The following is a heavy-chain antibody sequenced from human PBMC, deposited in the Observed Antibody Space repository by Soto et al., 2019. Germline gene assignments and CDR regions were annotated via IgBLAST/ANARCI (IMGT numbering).Heavy chain of an antibody. V-gene: IGHV1-18*01. CDR3: ARGRSTWDF. CDR1: GYMFTSYG. D-gene: IGHD2-2*01. Sequence: QVRLVQSGAAVKKPGASVKVSCKASGYMFTSYGISWVRQAPGQGLEWMGWINGFNGKTNYAQNLQGRVTMTTDTSTNTAYMELRSPRSDDTALYYCARGRSTWDFWGQGTLVTVSS. J-gene: IGHJ4*02. CDR2: INGFNGKT.